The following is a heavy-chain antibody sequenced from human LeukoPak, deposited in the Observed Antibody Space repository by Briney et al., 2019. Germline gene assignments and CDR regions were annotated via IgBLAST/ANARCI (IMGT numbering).Heavy chain of an antibody. J-gene: IGHJ3*02. V-gene: IGHV4-34*01. CDR1: GGSFSGYY. CDR2: INHSGST. Sequence: SETLSLTCAVYGGSFSGYYWSWIRQPPGKGLEWIGEINHSGSTNYNPSLKSRDTISVDTSKNQFSLKLSSVTAADTAVYYCARGGDAFDIWGQGTMVTVSS. CDR3: ARGGDAFDI.